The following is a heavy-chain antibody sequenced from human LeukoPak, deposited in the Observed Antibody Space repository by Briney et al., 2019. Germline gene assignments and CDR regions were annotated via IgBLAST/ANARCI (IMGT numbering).Heavy chain of an antibody. Sequence: MASETLSLTCTVSSGSFGSYYWSWIRQPPGKGLEWIGYIYYSGNTNYDPSLKSRVTISVDTSKNQFSLKLSSVTAADTAVYYCARRGSGNYFDQWGQGTLVTVSS. D-gene: IGHD3-10*01. CDR1: SGSFGSYY. CDR2: IYYSGNT. V-gene: IGHV4-59*08. J-gene: IGHJ4*02. CDR3: ARRGSGNYFDQ.